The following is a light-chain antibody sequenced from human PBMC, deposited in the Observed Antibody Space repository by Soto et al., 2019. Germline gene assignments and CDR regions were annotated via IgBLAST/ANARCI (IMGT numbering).Light chain of an antibody. CDR3: CSYAGRYTSV. V-gene: IGLV2-11*01. J-gene: IGLJ1*01. CDR2: DVS. CDR1: SSDVGGYHY. Sequence: QSALTQPRSVSGSPGQSVTISCTGASSDVGGYHYVSWYQQHPGKAPKLMIYDVSKRPSGAPDRFSGSKSGNTASLTISGLQTEDEADYYCCSYAGRYTSVFGTGTKLTVL.